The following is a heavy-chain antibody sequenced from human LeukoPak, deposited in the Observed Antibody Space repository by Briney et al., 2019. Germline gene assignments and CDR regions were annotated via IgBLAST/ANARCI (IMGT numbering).Heavy chain of an antibody. CDR2: IHSTGAT. V-gene: IGHV4-4*07. CDR3: ARGLEVGGGRPLDY. CDR1: GVSINHDY. J-gene: IGHJ4*02. Sequence: SATLSLTCSVSGVSINHDYWSWIRQPAGKGLEWIGRIHSTGATDYNPSLKSRLTMSVDTSRNEFSVKLNSVTVADTAFYYCARGLEVGGGRPLDYWGQGTLVTVSS. D-gene: IGHD2-15*01.